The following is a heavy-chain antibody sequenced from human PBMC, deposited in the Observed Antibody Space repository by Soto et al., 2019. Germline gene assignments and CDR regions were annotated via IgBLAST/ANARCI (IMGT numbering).Heavy chain of an antibody. CDR2: MNPNSRNT. J-gene: IGHJ5*02. CDR3: ARGGEARYCSGGSCYSGWFDP. Sequence: GASAKVSCKASGYTFTTYDINWARQPTGQGLARMGWMNPNSRNTGYAQQLQGRVTMTRNTSIRPAYMEPSSLRSEDTAVDYCARGGEARYCSGGSCYSGWFDPWGQGTLVTVSS. D-gene: IGHD2-15*01. CDR1: GYTFTTYD. V-gene: IGHV1-8*01.